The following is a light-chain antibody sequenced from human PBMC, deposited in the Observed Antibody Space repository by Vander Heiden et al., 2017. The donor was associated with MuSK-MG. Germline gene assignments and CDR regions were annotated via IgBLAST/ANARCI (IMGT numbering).Light chain of an antibody. CDR1: QDINVY. J-gene: IGKJ1*01. CDR3: QQDDSYPKT. V-gene: IGKV1-8*01. Sequence: AIRMTQSPSSFSASTGDRVTITCRASQDINVYLAWYQQKPGKAPKLLIYAASTLQSGVPSRFSGSGSGTDFTLTISRLQSEDFATYSCQQDDSYPKTFGQGTKVEIK. CDR2: AAS.